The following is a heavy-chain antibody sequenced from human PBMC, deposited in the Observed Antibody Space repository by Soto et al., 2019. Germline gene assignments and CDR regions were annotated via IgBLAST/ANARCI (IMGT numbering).Heavy chain of an antibody. J-gene: IGHJ4*02. Sequence: EVQLLESGGGLVQPGGSLRLSCAASGFTFSSYAMRWVRQAPGKGLEWVSAISGSGGSTYYADSVKGRFTISRDNSKNTLYLQMISLRAEDTAVYYCAIRGSGSYYDYWGQGTLVTVSS. V-gene: IGHV3-23*01. CDR3: AIRGSGSYYDY. D-gene: IGHD1-26*01. CDR1: GFTFSSYA. CDR2: ISGSGGST.